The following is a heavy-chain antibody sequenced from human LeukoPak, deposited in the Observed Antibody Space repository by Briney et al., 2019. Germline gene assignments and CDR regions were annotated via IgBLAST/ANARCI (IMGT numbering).Heavy chain of an antibody. J-gene: IGHJ4*02. CDR2: IYYSGYT. V-gene: IGHV4-39*07. Sequence: SETLSLACTVSGGSISNRSHFWGWIRQTPGKGLEWFGSIYYSGYTYYNPSLKSRVTISVDTSKNQFSLRLNSVTAADTAVYYCARDSAPNLLAYFDYWGQGILVTVSS. CDR1: GGSISNRSHF. D-gene: IGHD2-15*01. CDR3: ARDSAPNLLAYFDY.